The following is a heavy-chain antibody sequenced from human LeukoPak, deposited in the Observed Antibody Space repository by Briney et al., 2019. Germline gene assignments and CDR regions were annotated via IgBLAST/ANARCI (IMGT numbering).Heavy chain of an antibody. CDR3: VHAAYNWNPGSA. J-gene: IGHJ5*02. D-gene: IGHD1-20*01. CDR2: ISDSGDNT. CDR1: GFAFSTYA. Sequence: GGSLRLSCAASGFAFSTYAMNWVRQAPGKGLEWVSCISDSGDNTYYADSVKGRFTISRDNAKNSLYLQMNSLRVDDTAVYYCVHAAYNWNPGSAWGQGTLVTVSS. V-gene: IGHV3-23*01.